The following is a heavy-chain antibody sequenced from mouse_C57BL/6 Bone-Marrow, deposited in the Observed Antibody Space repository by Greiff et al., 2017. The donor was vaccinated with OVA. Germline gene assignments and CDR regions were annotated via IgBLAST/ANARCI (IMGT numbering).Heavy chain of an antibody. D-gene: IGHD1-1*01. CDR3: ARGYYYGPYWYFDV. CDR1: GYTFTSYW. V-gene: IGHV1-69*01. Sequence: QVQLQQPGAELVMPGASVKLSCKASGYTFTSYWMHWVKQRPGQGLEWIGEIDPSDSYTNYNQKFKGKSTLTVDKSSSTAYMQLSSLTSEDSAVYYCARGYYYGPYWYFDVWGTGTTVTVSS. J-gene: IGHJ1*03. CDR2: IDPSDSYT.